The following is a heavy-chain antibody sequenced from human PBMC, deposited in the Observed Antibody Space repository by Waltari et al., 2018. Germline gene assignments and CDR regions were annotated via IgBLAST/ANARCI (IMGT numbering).Heavy chain of an antibody. J-gene: IGHJ4*02. CDR1: GGSLSSYY. V-gene: IGHV4-4*07. CDR3: ARGLVAAAGGSYYFDY. D-gene: IGHD6-13*01. CDR2: IYTSGGT. Sequence: VQLQESGPGLVKPSETLSLTCTVSGGSLSSYYWSWIRQPAGRGRGWIGRIYTSGGTNYNPSFKGRVTMSVDTSKNQFSLKLSSVTAADTAVYYCARGLVAAAGGSYYFDYWGQGTLVTVSS.